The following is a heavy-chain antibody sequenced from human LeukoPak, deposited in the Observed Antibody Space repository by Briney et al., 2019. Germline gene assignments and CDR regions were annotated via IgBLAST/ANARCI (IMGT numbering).Heavy chain of an antibody. CDR2: IYYSGST. Sequence: PSETLSLTCTVSGGSISSGGYYWSWIRQHPGKGLEWIGYIYYSGSTYYNPSLKSRVTISVDTSKNQFSLKLSSVTAADTAVYYCAREGADFWSGYYPEPHYYYGMDVWGQGTTVTVSS. V-gene: IGHV4-31*03. CDR3: AREGADFWSGYYPEPHYYYGMDV. CDR1: GGSISSGGYY. J-gene: IGHJ6*02. D-gene: IGHD3-3*01.